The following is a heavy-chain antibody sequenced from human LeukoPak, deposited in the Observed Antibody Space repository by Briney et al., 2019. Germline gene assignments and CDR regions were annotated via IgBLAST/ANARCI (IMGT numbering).Heavy chain of an antibody. D-gene: IGHD4-17*01. CDR2: IYSGGST. V-gene: IGHV3-66*01. CDR1: GFTVSSNH. CDR3: AKDVVIGASYDYGDYIPLPH. Sequence: GGSLRLSCAASGFTVSSNHMSWVRQAPGKGLEWVSVIYSGGSTYYADSVKGRFTISRDNSKNTLYLQMNSLRAEDTAVYYCAKDVVIGASYDYGDYIPLPHWGQGTLVTVSS. J-gene: IGHJ1*01.